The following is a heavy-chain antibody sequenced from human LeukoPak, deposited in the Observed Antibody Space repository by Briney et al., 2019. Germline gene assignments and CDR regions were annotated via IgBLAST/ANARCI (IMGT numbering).Heavy chain of an antibody. J-gene: IGHJ4*02. CDR2: INPNSGDT. Sequence: ASVKVSCKASGYTFTDYYMHWVRQAPGQGLEWMGWINPNSGDTKYGQKFQGRVTMTRDTSISTAHMELSRLRSDDTAVYYCARAGNSYDSSGYTFDYWGQGTLVTVSS. CDR3: ARAGNSYDSSGYTFDY. V-gene: IGHV1-2*02. CDR1: GYTFTDYY. D-gene: IGHD3-22*01.